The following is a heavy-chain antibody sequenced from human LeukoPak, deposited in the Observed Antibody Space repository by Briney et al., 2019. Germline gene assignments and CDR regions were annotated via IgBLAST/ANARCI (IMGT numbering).Heavy chain of an antibody. D-gene: IGHD2-8*02. V-gene: IGHV3-53*01. Sequence: GGSLRLSCAASGFTVSGNYMNWVRQAPGKGLEWVSVIYSGGNTYYADSVKGRFTISTDTSKNTLYLQMNSLRAEDTAVYYCAGVENTGWWYYFNYWGQGTQVTVSS. CDR3: AGVENTGWWYYFNY. CDR2: IYSGGNT. J-gene: IGHJ4*02. CDR1: GFTVSGNY.